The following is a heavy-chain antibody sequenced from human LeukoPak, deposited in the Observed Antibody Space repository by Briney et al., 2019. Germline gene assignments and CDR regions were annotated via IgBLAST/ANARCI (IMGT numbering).Heavy chain of an antibody. CDR2: IIPILGIA. Sequence: GASVKVSCKASGGTFSSYAISWVRQAPGQGLEWMGRIIPILGIANYAQKFQGRVTITADESTSTAYMELSSLRSEDTAVYYCARPQYYYDRWLAFDIWGQGTMVTVSS. D-gene: IGHD3-22*01. J-gene: IGHJ3*02. CDR3: ARPQYYYDRWLAFDI. CDR1: GGTFSSYA. V-gene: IGHV1-69*04.